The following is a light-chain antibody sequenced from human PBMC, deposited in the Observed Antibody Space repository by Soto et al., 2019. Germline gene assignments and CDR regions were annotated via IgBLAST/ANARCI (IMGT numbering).Light chain of an antibody. J-gene: IGKJ4*01. CDR2: GAS. CDR1: QSTGSN. CDR3: QQNSNWPLT. Sequence: EIVMTQSPATLSVSPGARATLSCWASQSTGSNLAWYQQKPGQAPRLLIYGASTRATGIPARFSGSGSGTEFTLTITSLQSEDFAVYYCQQNSNWPLTFGGGTKVEIK. V-gene: IGKV3-15*01.